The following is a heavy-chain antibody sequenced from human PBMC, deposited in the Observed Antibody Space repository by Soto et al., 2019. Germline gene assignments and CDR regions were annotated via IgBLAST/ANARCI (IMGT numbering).Heavy chain of an antibody. J-gene: IGHJ4*02. CDR3: ARDVSSDTTGFRGYDL. V-gene: IGHV1-69*01. CDR2: FIPIFVSA. CDR1: GGTVSSYA. Sequence: QLHLVQSGAEVKKAGSSVKVSCKASGGTVSSYAITWVRQAPGKGLEWMGVFIPIFVSAHYAPKFQGRITITADESMSTAYMELSGLTSEDTAIYYCARDVSSDTTGFRGYDLWGQGTQGTVS. D-gene: IGHD3-10*01.